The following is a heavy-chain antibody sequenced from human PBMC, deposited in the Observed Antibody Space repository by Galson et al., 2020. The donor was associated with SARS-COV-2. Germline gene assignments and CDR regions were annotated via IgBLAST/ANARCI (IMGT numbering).Heavy chain of an antibody. V-gene: IGHV3-9*01. CDR2: INWNSGSI. CDR3: VKDIGDYYDTSGYYGAFGL. Sequence: SLSLTCAASTFTFEHYAMHWVRQAPGKGLEWVSGINWNSGSIGYAVSVKGRFTISRDNANNSLYLQMNSLRAEDTALYYCVKDIGDYYDTSGYYGAFGLWGQAPLVAVS. CDR1: TFTFEHYA. D-gene: IGHD3-22*01. J-gene: IGHJ3*01.